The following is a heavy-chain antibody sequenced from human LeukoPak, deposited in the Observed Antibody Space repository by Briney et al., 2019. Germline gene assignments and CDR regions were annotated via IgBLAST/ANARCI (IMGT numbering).Heavy chain of an antibody. Sequence: SETLSLTCAVSGGSISSSNWWSWVRQPPGKGLEWIGEIYHSGSTNYNPSLKSRVTISVDKSKNQFSLKLSSVTAADTAVYYCARASGDYYDSSVPSEFDYWGQGTLVTVSS. CDR1: GGSISSSNW. D-gene: IGHD3-22*01. V-gene: IGHV4-4*02. CDR3: ARASGDYYDSSVPSEFDY. J-gene: IGHJ4*02. CDR2: IYHSGST.